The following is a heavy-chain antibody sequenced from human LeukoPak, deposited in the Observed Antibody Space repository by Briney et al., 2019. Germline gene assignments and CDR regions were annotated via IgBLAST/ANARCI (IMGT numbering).Heavy chain of an antibody. D-gene: IGHD6-13*01. J-gene: IGHJ4*02. Sequence: GGSLRLSCAASGFTFSSYWMSWVRQAPGKGLEWVANIKQDGSEKYYVDSVKGRFTISRDNAKNSLYLQMNSLRAEDTAVYYCARGSREVRSDSSSWFYWGQGTLVTVSS. CDR3: ARGSREVRSDSSSWFY. V-gene: IGHV3-7*01. CDR2: IKQDGSEK. CDR1: GFTFSSYW.